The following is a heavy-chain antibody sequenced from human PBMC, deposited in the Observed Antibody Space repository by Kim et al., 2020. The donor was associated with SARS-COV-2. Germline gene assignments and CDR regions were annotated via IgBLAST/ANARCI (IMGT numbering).Heavy chain of an antibody. J-gene: IGHJ4*02. V-gene: IGHV3-23*01. D-gene: IGHD3-10*01. Sequence: DSVKGRFTISRDNSKTTLYLQMNRLRAEDTAVYYCAKHLWFGELSGELDYWGQGTLVTVSS. CDR3: AKHLWFGELSGELDY.